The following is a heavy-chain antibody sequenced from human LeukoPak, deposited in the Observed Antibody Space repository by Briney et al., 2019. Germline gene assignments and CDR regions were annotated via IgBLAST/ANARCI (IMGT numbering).Heavy chain of an antibody. CDR3: ARKPLSGGYGGTIDY. CDR2: INNDGVST. CDR1: GFTLSSYW. Sequence: GGSLRLSCATTGFTLSSYWMHWVRQVPGKGLEWLSRINNDGVSTSYADSVKGRFTISRDNAKNTLYLRMNSLRAEDTAIYYCARKPLSGGYGGTIDYWGQGTLVTVSS. J-gene: IGHJ4*02. D-gene: IGHD5-12*01. V-gene: IGHV3-74*01.